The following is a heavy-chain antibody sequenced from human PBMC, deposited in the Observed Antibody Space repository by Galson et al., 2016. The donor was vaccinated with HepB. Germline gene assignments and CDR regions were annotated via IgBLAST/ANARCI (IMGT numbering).Heavy chain of an antibody. J-gene: IGHJ3*02. CDR2: IEWDDND. CDR3: ARTSRGYYYGAFDI. CDR1: GFSLSTSGMC. Sequence: PALVKPTQTLTLTCTFSGFSLSTSGMCVSWIRQPPGKALEWLAFIEWDDNDYYSTSLKTRLTISKDTSKNQVVLTMTNMDPVDTATYYCARTSRGYYYGAFDIWGQGKMVTVSS. V-gene: IGHV2-70*01. D-gene: IGHD3-22*01.